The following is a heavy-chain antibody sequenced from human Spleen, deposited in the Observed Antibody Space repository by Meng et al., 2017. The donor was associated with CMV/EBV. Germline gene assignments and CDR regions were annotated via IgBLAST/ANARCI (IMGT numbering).Heavy chain of an antibody. V-gene: IGHV3-30*02. CDR3: ATYWSADY. CDR2: IWHDGSNK. CDR1: GFTFSSYG. J-gene: IGHJ4*02. Sequence: GGSLRLSCAASGFTFSSYGMHWVRQAPGKGLEWVAVIWHDGSNKYYADSVKGRFTISRDNSKNRLYLQMNSLRPEDTAMYYCATYWSADYWGQGTLVTVSS. D-gene: IGHD1-1*01.